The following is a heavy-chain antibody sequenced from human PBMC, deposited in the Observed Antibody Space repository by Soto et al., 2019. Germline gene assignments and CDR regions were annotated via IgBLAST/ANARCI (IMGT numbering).Heavy chain of an antibody. CDR3: ARGAQGYCSSTSCYEGYYYYMDV. J-gene: IGHJ6*03. CDR1: GYTFTSYG. D-gene: IGHD2-2*01. CDR2: ISAYNGNT. V-gene: IGHV1-18*01. Sequence: ASVKVSCKASGYTFTSYGISWVRQAPGQGLEWMGWISAYNGNTNYAQKLQGRVTMTTDKSTSTAYMELRSLRSDDTAVYYCARGAQGYCSSTSCYEGYYYYMDVWGKGTTVTVSS.